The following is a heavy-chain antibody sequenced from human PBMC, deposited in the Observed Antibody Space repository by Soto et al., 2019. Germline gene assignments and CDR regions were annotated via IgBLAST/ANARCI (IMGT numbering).Heavy chain of an antibody. CDR1: GFTFSSYG. D-gene: IGHD6-13*01. Sequence: PGGSLRLSCAASGFTFSSYGMHWVRQAPGKGLEWVAVIWYDGSNKYYADSVKGRFTISRDNSKNTLYLQMNSLRAEDTAVYYCARFTYSSSWYDFDYWGQGTLVTVSS. CDR2: IWYDGSNK. J-gene: IGHJ4*02. V-gene: IGHV3-33*08. CDR3: ARFTYSSSWYDFDY.